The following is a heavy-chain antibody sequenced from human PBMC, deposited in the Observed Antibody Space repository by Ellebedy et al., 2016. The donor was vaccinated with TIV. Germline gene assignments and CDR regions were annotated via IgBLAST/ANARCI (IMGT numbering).Heavy chain of an antibody. D-gene: IGHD6-6*01. CDR1: GFTFSSYG. CDR2: LSYDGSDK. Sequence: PGGSLRLSCSASGFTFSSYGMHWVRQAPGKGLEWVAVLSYDGSDKYYADSVKGRFTISRDNSKNTLYLQMNSLRAEDTAVYYCAKGYSSSSAHFDYWGQGTLVTVSA. J-gene: IGHJ4*02. V-gene: IGHV3-30*18. CDR3: AKGYSSSSAHFDY.